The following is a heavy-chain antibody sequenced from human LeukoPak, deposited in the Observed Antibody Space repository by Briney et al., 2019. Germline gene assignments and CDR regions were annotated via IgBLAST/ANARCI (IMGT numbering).Heavy chain of an antibody. V-gene: IGHV4-39*07. D-gene: IGHD1-26*01. J-gene: IGHJ4*02. CDR1: GGSISSSSYY. CDR3: ARDIVGASDY. CDR2: IYYSGST. Sequence: SETLSLSCTDSGGSISSSSYYWGSIRQPPGKGLEWIGSIYYSGSTYYNPSLKSRVTISVDTSKNQFSLKLSSVTAADTAVYYCARDIVGASDYWGQGTLVTVSS.